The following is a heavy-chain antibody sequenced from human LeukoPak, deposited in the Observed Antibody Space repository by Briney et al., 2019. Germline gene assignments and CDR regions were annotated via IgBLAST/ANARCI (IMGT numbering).Heavy chain of an antibody. CDR1: GFIFSSYG. V-gene: IGHV3-30*18. CDR2: ISYDGSNK. J-gene: IGHJ4*02. D-gene: IGHD3-3*01. CDR3: AKVRITIFGPHGY. Sequence: GGSLRLSCAASGFIFSSYGMHWVRQAPGKGLEWVAGISYDGSNKYYADSVKGRFTISKDNSKNTLYLQMNSLRAEDTAVYYCAKVRITIFGPHGYWGQGTLVTVSS.